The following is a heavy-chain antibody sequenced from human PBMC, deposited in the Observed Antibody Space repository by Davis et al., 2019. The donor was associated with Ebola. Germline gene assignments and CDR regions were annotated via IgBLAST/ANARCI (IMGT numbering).Heavy chain of an antibody. CDR3: ARVAWRIAARLSPRFDY. J-gene: IGHJ4*02. CDR1: GFTFTNYA. Sequence: PGGSLRLSCAASGFTFTNYAMSWVRQAPGKGLEWVSVIYSGGSTYYADSVKGRFTISRDNSKNTLYLQMNSLRAEDTAVYYCARVAWRIAARLSPRFDYWGQGTLVTVSS. D-gene: IGHD6-6*01. CDR2: IYSGGST. V-gene: IGHV3-53*01.